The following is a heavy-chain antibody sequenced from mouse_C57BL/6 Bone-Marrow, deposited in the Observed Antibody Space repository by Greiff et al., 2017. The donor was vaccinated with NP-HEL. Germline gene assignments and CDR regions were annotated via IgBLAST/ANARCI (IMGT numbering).Heavy chain of an antibody. CDR1: GFTFSSYT. V-gene: IGHV5-9*01. CDR2: ISGGGGNT. J-gene: IGHJ3*01. CDR3: APYYGQFAY. Sequence: EVQRVESGGGLVKPGGSLKLSCAASGFTFSSYTMSWVRQTPEKRLEWVATISGGGGNTYYPDSVKGRFTISRDNAKNTLYLQMSSLRSEDTALYYCAPYYGQFAYWGQGTLVTVSA. D-gene: IGHD1-1*02.